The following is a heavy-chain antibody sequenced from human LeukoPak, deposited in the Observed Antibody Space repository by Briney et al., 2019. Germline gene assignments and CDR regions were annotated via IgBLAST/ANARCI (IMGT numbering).Heavy chain of an antibody. CDR3: ARQKYYDSSAFGY. D-gene: IGHD3-22*01. CDR1: GGSISSSSLY. V-gene: IGHV4-39*01. J-gene: IGHJ4*02. CDR2: ISYSGST. Sequence: SETLSLTCIVSGGSISSSSLYWGWVRQPPGKGLEWIGSISYSGSTFCNPSLKSRISISVDTSKNQFSLKLSSVTAADTAVYYCARQKYYDSSAFGYWGQGTLVTVSS.